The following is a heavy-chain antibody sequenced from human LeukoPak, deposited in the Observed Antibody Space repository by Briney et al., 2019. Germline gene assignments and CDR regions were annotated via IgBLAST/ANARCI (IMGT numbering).Heavy chain of an antibody. CDR3: ARIVRTYYYDSSGYYLDY. Sequence: GASVKVSCKASGGTFSSYAINWVRQAPGQGLEWMGGIIPIFGSANHAQKFQGRITITADESTSTAYMELSSLRSEDTAVYYCARIVRTYYYDSSGYYLDYWGQGTLVTVSS. D-gene: IGHD3-22*01. CDR2: IIPIFGSA. CDR1: GGTFSSYA. J-gene: IGHJ4*02. V-gene: IGHV1-69*13.